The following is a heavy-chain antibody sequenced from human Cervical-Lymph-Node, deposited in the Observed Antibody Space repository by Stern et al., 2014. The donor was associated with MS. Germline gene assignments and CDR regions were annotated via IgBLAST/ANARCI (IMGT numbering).Heavy chain of an antibody. CDR2: MNPNNDNK. CDR3: VRVGPPGIQTSYDY. J-gene: IGHJ4*02. CDR1: GYTFISHD. V-gene: IGHV1-8*01. Sequence: VQLVQSGAEVKMPGASVKVSCKTSGYTFISHDINWVRQATGQGLEWMGWMNPNNDNKGFAQKFQDRVTLTRDSATTTAYMELKNLTLEDTAVYYCVRVGPPGIQTSYDYWGQGTRVIVSS. D-gene: IGHD1-1*01.